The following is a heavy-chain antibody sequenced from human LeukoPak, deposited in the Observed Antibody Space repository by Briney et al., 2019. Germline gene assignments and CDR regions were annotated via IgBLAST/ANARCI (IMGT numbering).Heavy chain of an antibody. CDR1: GGTFSSYA. J-gene: IGHJ5*02. V-gene: IGHV1-69*05. CDR2: IIPIFGTA. Sequence: SVKVSCKASGGTFSSYAISWVRQAPGQGLEWMGGIIPIFGTANYAQMFQGRVTITTDESTSTAYMELSSLRSEDTAVYYCARDQKDWFDPWGQGTLVTVSS. CDR3: ARDQKDWFDP.